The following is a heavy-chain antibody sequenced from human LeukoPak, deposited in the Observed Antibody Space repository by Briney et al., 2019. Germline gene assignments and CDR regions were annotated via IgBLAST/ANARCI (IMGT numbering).Heavy chain of an antibody. Sequence: SETLSLTCAVSGGSISSGGYSWRWIPQPPGMGLEWIVYIYYSGSTYYNPSLKSRVTISVDTSKNQFSLKLSSVTAADTAVYYCARDPHYYGSGSYSGAFDIWGQGTMVTVSS. J-gene: IGHJ3*02. CDR3: ARDPHYYGSGSYSGAFDI. CDR2: IYYSGST. V-gene: IGHV4-30-4*07. CDR1: GGSISSGGYS. D-gene: IGHD3-10*01.